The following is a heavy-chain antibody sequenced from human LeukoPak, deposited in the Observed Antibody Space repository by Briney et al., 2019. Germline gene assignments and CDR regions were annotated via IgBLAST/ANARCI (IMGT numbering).Heavy chain of an antibody. J-gene: IGHJ4*02. D-gene: IGHD3-22*01. CDR1: GYTFTSYG. CDR2: ISAYNGNT. V-gene: IGHV1-18*01. Sequence: ASVKVSCKASGYTFTSYGISWVRQAPGQGLEWMGWISAYNGNTNYAQKLQGRVTMTTDTSTSTAYMELRSLRSDDTAVYYCAREFYYYDSSGYLQPYYFGYWGQGTLVTVSS. CDR3: AREFYYYDSSGYLQPYYFGY.